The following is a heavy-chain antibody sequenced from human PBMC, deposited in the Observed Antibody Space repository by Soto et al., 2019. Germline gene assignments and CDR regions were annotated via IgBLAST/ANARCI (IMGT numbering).Heavy chain of an antibody. J-gene: IGHJ4*02. D-gene: IGHD2-21*01. CDR1: GFMFSAYT. CDR3: ATPYCFGL. V-gene: IGHV3-21*06. CDR2: ISDDSSYI. Sequence: GGSLRLSCAASGFMFSAYTMNWVRQAPGKGLEWLSSISDDSSYIDYADSLRGRFTVSRDNARNSLYLQIDSLGVEDTAVYYCATPYCFGLWGRGTLVTVSS.